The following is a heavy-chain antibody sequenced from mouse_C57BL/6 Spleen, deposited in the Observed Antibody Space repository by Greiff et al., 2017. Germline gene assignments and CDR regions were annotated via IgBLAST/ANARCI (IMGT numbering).Heavy chain of an antibody. Sequence: EVQRVESGPELVKPGASVKMSCKASGYTFTDYNMHWVKQSHGKSLEWIGYINPNNGGTSYNQKFKGKATLTVNKSSSTAYMELRSLTSEDSAVYYCARPYYYGSSYVGWFAYWGQGTLVTVSA. CDR2: INPNNGGT. CDR1: GYTFTDYN. V-gene: IGHV1-22*01. CDR3: ARPYYYGSSYVGWFAY. D-gene: IGHD1-1*01. J-gene: IGHJ3*01.